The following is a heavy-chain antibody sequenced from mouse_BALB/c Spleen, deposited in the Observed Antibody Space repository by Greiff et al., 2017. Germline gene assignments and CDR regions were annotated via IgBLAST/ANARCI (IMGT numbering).Heavy chain of an antibody. J-gene: IGHJ2*01. D-gene: IGHD2-4*01. V-gene: IGHV1-54*01. CDR3: ARFMITDGGVDY. CDR2: INPGSGGT. Sequence: QVQLQQSGAELVRPGTSVKVSCKASGYAFTNYLIEWVKQRPGQGLEWIGVINPGSGGTNYNEKFKGKATLTADKSSSTAYMQLSSLTSDDSAVYFCARFMITDGGVDYWGQGTTLTVSS. CDR1: GYAFTNYL.